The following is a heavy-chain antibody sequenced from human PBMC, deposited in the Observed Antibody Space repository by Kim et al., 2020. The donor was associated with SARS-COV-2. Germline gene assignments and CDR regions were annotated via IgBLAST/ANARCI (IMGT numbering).Heavy chain of an antibody. CDR2: IYYSGST. D-gene: IGHD5-12*01. J-gene: IGHJ6*02. Sequence: SETLSLTCTVSGGSISSYYWSWIRQPPGKGLEWIGYIYYSGSTNYNPSLKSRVTISVDTSKNQFSLKLSSVTAADTAVYYCARDRLRGAGYYYYGMDVWGQGTTVTVSS. V-gene: IGHV4-59*01. CDR3: ARDRLRGAGYYYYGMDV. CDR1: GGSISSYY.